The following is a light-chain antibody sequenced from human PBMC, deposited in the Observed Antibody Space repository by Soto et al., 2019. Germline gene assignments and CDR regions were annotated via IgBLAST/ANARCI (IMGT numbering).Light chain of an antibody. V-gene: IGLV2-11*01. Sequence: QSALTQPRSVSGSRGQSVTISCTGTRSDVGGYNYVSWYQQHPGKAPKLMIYDVSKRPSGVPDRFSGSKSGNTASLTISGLQAEDEADYYCCSYAGSYYVFGTGTKLTVL. J-gene: IGLJ1*01. CDR3: CSYAGSYYV. CDR1: RSDVGGYNY. CDR2: DVS.